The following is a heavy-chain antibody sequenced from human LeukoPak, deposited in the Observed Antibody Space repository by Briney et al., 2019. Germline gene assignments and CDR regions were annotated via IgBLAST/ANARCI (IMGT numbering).Heavy chain of an antibody. CDR2: IYYSGST. J-gene: IGHJ4*02. CDR3: ARHFQTGTKFDDY. V-gene: IGHV4-39*01. CDR1: GFTFSSYW. Sequence: GSLRLSCAASGFTFSSYWMSWIRQPPGKGLEWIGSIYYSGSTYYNPSLKSRVTISVDTSKNQFSLKLSSVTAADTAVYYCARHFQTGTKFDDYWGQGTLVTVSS. D-gene: IGHD1-1*01.